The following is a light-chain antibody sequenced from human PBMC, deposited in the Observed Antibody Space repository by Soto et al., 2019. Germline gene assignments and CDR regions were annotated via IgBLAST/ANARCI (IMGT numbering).Light chain of an antibody. CDR1: QSVSSSY. J-gene: IGKJ3*01. CDR3: QRFGSSPPIFT. V-gene: IGKV3-20*01. Sequence: EIVLTQSPGTLSLSPGERATLSCRASQSVSSSYLAWYQQKPGQAPRLLIYGASSRATGIPDRFSGSGSGTDFTLTISRLEPEDFAVSSCQRFGSSPPIFTFGPGTKVDIK. CDR2: GAS.